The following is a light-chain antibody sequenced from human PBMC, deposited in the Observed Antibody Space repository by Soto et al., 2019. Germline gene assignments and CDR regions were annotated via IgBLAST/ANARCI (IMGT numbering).Light chain of an antibody. Sequence: IVLTQSPGTLSLSPGERATLSCRASQTVSGSHLAWYQQKPGQAPRLIIYGACTRPTGIPDRFSGSGSGTDFTLTITRLEPEDFAVYYCQQYGGAPPEYPFGQGTKLEIK. CDR2: GAC. CDR1: QTVSGSH. J-gene: IGKJ2*01. V-gene: IGKV3-20*01. CDR3: QQYGGAPPEYP.